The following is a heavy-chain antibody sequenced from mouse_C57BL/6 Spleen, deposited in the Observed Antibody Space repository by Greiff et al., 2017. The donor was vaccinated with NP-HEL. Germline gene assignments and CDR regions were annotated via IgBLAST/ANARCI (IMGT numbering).Heavy chain of an antibody. Sequence: QVQLQQPGAELVMPGASVKLSCKASGYTFTSYWMHWVKQRPGQGLEWIGEIDPSDSYTNYNQKFKGKSTLTVDKSSSTAYMQLSSLTSEDSAVYYCARDTAQATSFDYWGQGTTLTVSS. CDR2: IDPSDSYT. CDR1: GYTFTSYW. D-gene: IGHD3-2*02. J-gene: IGHJ2*01. V-gene: IGHV1-69*01. CDR3: ARDTAQATSFDY.